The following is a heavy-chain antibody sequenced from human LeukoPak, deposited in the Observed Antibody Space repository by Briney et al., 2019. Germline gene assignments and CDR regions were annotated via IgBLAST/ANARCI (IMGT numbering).Heavy chain of an antibody. CDR3: ARARLHHRSFDLKTSYYFDY. CDR1: GFTVSSNY. CDR2: IYSGGST. Sequence: PGGSLRLSCAASGFTVSSNYIWVRQAPGKGLEWVSVIYSGGSTYYADSVKGRFTISRDNSKNTLYLQMNSLRTEDTAVYHCARARLHHRSFDLKTSYYFDYWGQGTLVTVSS. V-gene: IGHV3-53*01. D-gene: IGHD6-25*01. J-gene: IGHJ4*02.